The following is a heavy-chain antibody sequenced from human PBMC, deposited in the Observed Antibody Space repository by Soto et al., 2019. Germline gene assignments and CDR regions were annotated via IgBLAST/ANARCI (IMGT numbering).Heavy chain of an antibody. V-gene: IGHV4-34*01. Sequence: SETLSLTCDVYGGSFSGYYWSWIRQSPGKGLEWIGEINHSGSTNYNPSLKSRVTISVDTSKNQFSLKLSSVTAADTAVYYCARTRRSSWYNYFDYWGQGTLVTVSS. CDR2: INHSGST. D-gene: IGHD6-13*01. J-gene: IGHJ4*02. CDR3: ARTRRSSWYNYFDY. CDR1: GGSFSGYY.